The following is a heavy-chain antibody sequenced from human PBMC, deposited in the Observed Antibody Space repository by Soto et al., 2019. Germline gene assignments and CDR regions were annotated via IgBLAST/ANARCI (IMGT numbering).Heavy chain of an antibody. CDR1: GGSISTADYY. D-gene: IGHD2-21*02. J-gene: IGHJ5*02. CDR2: ISHSGST. Sequence: SETLSLTCTVSGGSISTADYYWSWIRQHPGKGLEWIGYISHSGSTYYNPSLKSRLTLSIDTSKNQFSLKLTSMTAADTAFYFCAREYCGGDCFYRNWFDPWGQGILVTVSS. V-gene: IGHV4-31*03. CDR3: AREYCGGDCFYRNWFDP.